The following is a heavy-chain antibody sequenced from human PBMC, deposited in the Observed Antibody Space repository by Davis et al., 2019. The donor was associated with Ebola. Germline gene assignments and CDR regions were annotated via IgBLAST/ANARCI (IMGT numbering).Heavy chain of an antibody. CDR3: TRAEVGQEWLAYDY. J-gene: IGHJ4*02. Sequence: PGGSLRLSCTASGFTFGDYAMSWVRQAPGKGLEWVGFIRSKAYGGTTEYAASVKGRFTISRDDSKSIAYLQMNSLKTEDTAVYYCTRAEVGQEWLAYDYWGQGTLVTVSS. CDR2: IRSKAYGGTT. D-gene: IGHD6-19*01. V-gene: IGHV3-49*04. CDR1: GFTFGDYA.